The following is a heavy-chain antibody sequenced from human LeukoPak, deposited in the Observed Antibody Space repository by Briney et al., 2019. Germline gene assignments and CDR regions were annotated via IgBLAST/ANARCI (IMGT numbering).Heavy chain of an antibody. J-gene: IGHJ6*01. Sequence: PGGSLRLSCTASGFTFSSYAMNWVRQAPGKGLEWVSGIGAGGTFTYYADSVKGRFTISRDNAKNSLYLQMNSLRAEDTAVYYCARTNYDILTGDIYYYYGMDVWGQGTTVTVSS. CDR3: ARTNYDILTGDIYYYYGMDV. D-gene: IGHD3-9*01. CDR2: IGAGGTFT. V-gene: IGHV3-21*04. CDR1: GFTFSSYA.